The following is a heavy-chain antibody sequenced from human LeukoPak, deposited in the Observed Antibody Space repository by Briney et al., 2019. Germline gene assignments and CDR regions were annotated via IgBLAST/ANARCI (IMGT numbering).Heavy chain of an antibody. V-gene: IGHV4-39*07. Sequence: SETLSLTCTVSGGSISSSSYYWGWIRQPPGKGLEWIGSIYYSGSTYYNPSLKSRVTISVDTSKNQFSLKLSSVTAADTAVYYCARDYAHGYFDWLPDAFDIWGQGTMVTVSS. CDR1: GGSISSSSYY. D-gene: IGHD3-9*01. CDR3: ARDYAHGYFDWLPDAFDI. CDR2: IYYSGST. J-gene: IGHJ3*02.